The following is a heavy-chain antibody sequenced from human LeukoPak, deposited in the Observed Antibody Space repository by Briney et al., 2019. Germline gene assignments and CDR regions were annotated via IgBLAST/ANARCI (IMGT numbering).Heavy chain of an antibody. CDR3: ARAPGATSGY. CDR2: ISGSGVST. CDR1: GFSFSTYA. Sequence: GGSLRLSCAASGFSFSTYAMSWVRQAPGKGLEWASSISGSGVSTYYADSVKGRFTISRDNSKNTLYLQMNSLRAEDTAVYYCARAPGATSGYWGQGTLVTVSS. D-gene: IGHD1-26*01. J-gene: IGHJ4*02. V-gene: IGHV3-23*01.